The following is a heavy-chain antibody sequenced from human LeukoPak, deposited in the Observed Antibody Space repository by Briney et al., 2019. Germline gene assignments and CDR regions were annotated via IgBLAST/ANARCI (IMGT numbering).Heavy chain of an antibody. V-gene: IGHV4-39*01. CDR3: ASSMRSYYDILTGYAIDAFDI. CDR2: IYYSGST. D-gene: IGHD3-9*01. Sequence: PSETPSLTCTVSGGSISSSSYYWGWIRQPPGKGLEWIGSIYYSGSTYYNPSLKSRVTISVDTSKNQFSLKLSSVTAADTAVYYCASSMRSYYDILTGYAIDAFDIWGQGTMVTVSS. CDR1: GGSISSSSYY. J-gene: IGHJ3*02.